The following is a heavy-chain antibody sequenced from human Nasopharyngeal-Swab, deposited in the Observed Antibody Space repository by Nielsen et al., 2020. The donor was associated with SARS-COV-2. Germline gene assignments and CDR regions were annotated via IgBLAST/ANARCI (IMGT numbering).Heavy chain of an antibody. J-gene: IGHJ5*02. CDR2: ISYDGSNK. CDR1: GFTFSSYA. D-gene: IGHD6-13*01. CDR3: AKDIAAAGS. V-gene: IGHV3-30-3*01. Sequence: GESLKISCAASGFTFSSYAMHWVRQAPGKGLEWVAVISYDGSNKYYADSVKGRFTISRDNSKNTLYLQMNSLRAEDTAVYYCAKDIAAAGSWGQGTLVTVSS.